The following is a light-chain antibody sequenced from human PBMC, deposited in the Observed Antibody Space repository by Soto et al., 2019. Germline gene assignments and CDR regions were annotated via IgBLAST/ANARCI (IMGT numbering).Light chain of an antibody. V-gene: IGLV2-14*01. CDR3: SSYTSSSTVV. CDR1: SSDVGGYNY. J-gene: IGLJ2*01. CDR2: DVS. Sequence: QSALTQPASVSGSPGQSITISCTGTSSDVGGYNYVSWYQQHPGKAPKLMINDVSNRPSGVSNRFSGSKSGNTASLTISGLQAEDEAAYYCSSYTSSSTVVFGGGTKVTVL.